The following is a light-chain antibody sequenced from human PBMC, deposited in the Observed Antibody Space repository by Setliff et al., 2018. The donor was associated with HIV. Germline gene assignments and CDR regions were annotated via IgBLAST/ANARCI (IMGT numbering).Light chain of an antibody. J-gene: IGLJ1*01. CDR3: QVWDSTTDHYV. CDR1: NIGSKS. Sequence: SYELTQPPSVSVAPGKTARITCGGNNIGSKSVHWYQQKPGQAPVLVIFYDPDRLSGIPERFSGSNSGNTATLTISRVDAGDEADYYCQVWDSTTDHYVFGSGTKV. V-gene: IGLV3-21*01. CDR2: YDP.